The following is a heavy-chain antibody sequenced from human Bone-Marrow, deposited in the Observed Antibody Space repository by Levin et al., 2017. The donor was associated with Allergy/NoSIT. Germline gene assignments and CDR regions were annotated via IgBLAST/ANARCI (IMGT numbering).Heavy chain of an antibody. CDR1: GFTFSDHY. Sequence: GGSLRLSCVASGFTFSDHYMDWVRQAPGKGLEWVGRARDKANSYTTEYAASVKGRFAVSRDESENSLYLQMDSLKPEDTAVYFCARVRDSVMDVWGKGTTVTVSS. CDR2: ARDKANSYTT. V-gene: IGHV3-72*01. J-gene: IGHJ6*03. D-gene: IGHD3-10*01. CDR3: ARVRDSVMDV.